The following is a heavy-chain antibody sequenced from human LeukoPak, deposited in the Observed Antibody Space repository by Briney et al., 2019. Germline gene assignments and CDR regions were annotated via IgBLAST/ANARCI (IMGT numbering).Heavy chain of an antibody. J-gene: IGHJ6*03. CDR3: ARGLGTTVTSYYYYYYYMDV. CDR2: MKPKSGNT. Sequence: GASVKVSCKASGYTFTSYDINWVRQATGQGLEWMGWMKPKSGNTGYAQKFQGRVTMTRNTSISTAYMELSSLRSEDTAAYYCARGLGTTVTSYYYYYYYMDVWGKGTTVTVSS. CDR1: GYTFTSYD. D-gene: IGHD4-17*01. V-gene: IGHV1-8*01.